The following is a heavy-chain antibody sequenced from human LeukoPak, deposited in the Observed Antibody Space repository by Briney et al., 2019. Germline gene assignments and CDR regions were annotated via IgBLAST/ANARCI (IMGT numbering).Heavy chain of an antibody. J-gene: IGHJ6*02. D-gene: IGHD6-6*01. CDR3: ARDGEYSSSDYYYYGMDV. CDR2: INPNSGGT. CDR1: GYTFTGYY. V-gene: IGHV1-2*02. Sequence: GATVKVSCKASGYTFTGYYMHWVRQAPGQGLEWMGWINPNSGGTNYAQKFQGRVTMTRDTSISTAYMELSRLRSDDTAVYYCARDGEYSSSDYYYYGMDVWGQGTTVTVSS.